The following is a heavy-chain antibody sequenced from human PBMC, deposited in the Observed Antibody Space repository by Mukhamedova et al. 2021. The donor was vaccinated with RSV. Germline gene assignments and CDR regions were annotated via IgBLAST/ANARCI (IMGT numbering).Heavy chain of an antibody. Sequence: GKGLEWVAVISYDGSNKYYADSVKGRFTISRVNSKNTLYLQMNSLRAEDTAVYYCARDRLYSSSSVWFVADYWGQGTLVTVSS. CDR2: ISYDGSNK. J-gene: IGHJ4*02. CDR3: ARDRLYSSSSVWFVADY. V-gene: IGHV3-30*17. D-gene: IGHD6-13*01.